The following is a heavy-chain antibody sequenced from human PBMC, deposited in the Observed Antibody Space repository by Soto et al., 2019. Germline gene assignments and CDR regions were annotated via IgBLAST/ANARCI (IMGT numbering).Heavy chain of an antibody. D-gene: IGHD5-12*01. CDR2: MNPNSGNT. CDR3: ARVGDLSGYDLEGPVDY. V-gene: IGHV1-8*01. CDR1: GYTFTSYD. J-gene: IGHJ4*02. Sequence: ASMKVSCKASGYTFTSYDINWVRQATGQGLEWMGWMNPNSGNTGYAQKFQGRVTITRNTSISTAYMELSSLRSEDTAVYYCARVGDLSGYDLEGPVDYWGQGTLVTVSS.